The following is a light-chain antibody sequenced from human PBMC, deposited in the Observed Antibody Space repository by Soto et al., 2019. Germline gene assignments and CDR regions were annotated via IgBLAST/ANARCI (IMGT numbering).Light chain of an antibody. V-gene: IGKV3-11*01. J-gene: IGKJ2*01. CDR1: QSVSSY. Sequence: EIVLTQSPATLSLSPGERATLSCRASQSVSSYLAWYQQKPGQAPRLLIYDASNRATGIPARFSGSGSGTDFTLTISSLEPKDFAVYYCQQRSNYLYTFGQGTKLEIK. CDR3: QQRSNYLYT. CDR2: DAS.